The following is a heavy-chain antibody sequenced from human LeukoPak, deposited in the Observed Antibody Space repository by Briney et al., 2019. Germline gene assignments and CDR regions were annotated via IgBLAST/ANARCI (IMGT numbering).Heavy chain of an antibody. Sequence: PSGTLCLSCEVSGVSISNNNMCCWVRQPPGQGLEWIGEVSLAGQTNYNPSLNGRVTMSLDESSNQLSLKLTSVTAADTAIYYCSRESEAFYPFDCWDQGTLVIVPS. J-gene: IGHJ5*01. CDR1: GVSISNNNM. CDR3: SRESEAFYPFDC. V-gene: IGHV4-4*02. D-gene: IGHD2/OR15-2a*01. CDR2: VSLAGQT.